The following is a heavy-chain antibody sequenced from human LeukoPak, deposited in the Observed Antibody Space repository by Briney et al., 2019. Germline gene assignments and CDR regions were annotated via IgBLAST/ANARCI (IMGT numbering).Heavy chain of an antibody. CDR2: IYYSGST. V-gene: IGHV4-39*01. Sequence: SETLSLTCTVSGGSISSSSYYWGWIRQPPGKGLEWIGSIYYSGSTYYNPSLKSRVTISVDTSKNQFSLKLSSVTAADTAVYYCARRSRSCGGDCPDAFDIWGQGTMVTVSS. CDR1: GGSISSSSYY. J-gene: IGHJ3*02. CDR3: ARRSRSCGGDCPDAFDI. D-gene: IGHD2-21*02.